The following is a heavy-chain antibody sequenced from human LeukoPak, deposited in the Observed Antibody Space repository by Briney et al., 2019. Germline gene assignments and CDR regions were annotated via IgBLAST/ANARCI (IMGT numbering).Heavy chain of an antibody. V-gene: IGHV1-18*01. CDR2: ISAYNGNT. D-gene: IGHD2-2*01. CDR1: GYTFTSYG. Sequence: ASVKVSCKASGYTFTSYGISWVRQAPGQGLEWMGWISAYNGNTNYAQKPQGRVTMTTDTSTSTAYMELRSLRSDDTAVYYCARPIVVVPAALGFDYWGQGTLVTVSS. J-gene: IGHJ4*02. CDR3: ARPIVVVPAALGFDY.